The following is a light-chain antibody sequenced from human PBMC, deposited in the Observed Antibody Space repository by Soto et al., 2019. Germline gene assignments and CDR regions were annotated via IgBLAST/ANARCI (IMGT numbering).Light chain of an antibody. CDR3: HQRSNWPPS. J-gene: IGKJ3*01. CDR2: DAS. Sequence: EIVLTQSPATLSLSPGDRATLSCRASQSVSSLLAWYQQKPGQPPRLLIYDASNRATGIPARFSGSGSGTDFTLTISSLEPEDFAIYYCHQRSNWPPSFGPGTTVDI. CDR1: QSVSSL. V-gene: IGKV3-11*01.